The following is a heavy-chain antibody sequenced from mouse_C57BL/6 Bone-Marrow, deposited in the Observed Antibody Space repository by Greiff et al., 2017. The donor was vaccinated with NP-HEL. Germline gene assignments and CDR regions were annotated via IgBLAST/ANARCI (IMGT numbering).Heavy chain of an antibody. CDR2: IHPNSGST. V-gene: IGHV1-64*01. J-gene: IGHJ2*01. Sequence: QVQLQQSGAELVKPGASVKLSCKASGYTFTSYWMHWVKQRPGQGLEWIGMIHPNSGSTNYNEKFKSKATLTVDKSSSTAYMQLSSLTSEDSAVYYCARRGNLCYFDYWGQGTTLTVSS. D-gene: IGHD2-1*01. CDR3: ARRGNLCYFDY. CDR1: GYTFTSYW.